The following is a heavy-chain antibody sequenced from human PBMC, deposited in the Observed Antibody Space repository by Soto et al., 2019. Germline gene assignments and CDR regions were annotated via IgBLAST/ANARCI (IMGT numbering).Heavy chain of an antibody. CDR1: GCTFNNYA. D-gene: IGHD3-22*01. V-gene: IGHV3-23*01. CDR2: LSGGGIST. CDR3: AKHTSEYYPGGFDY. J-gene: IGHJ4*01. Sequence: EVQLLQSGGGLLQPGGSLRLSCATSGCTFNNYAMSWVRQAPGKGLEWVSTLSGGGISTYYADPVKGRFTITRDSCKNIQFLQMNRLRAEGTAVDYCAKHTSEYYPGGFDYGGQGTLVTVSS.